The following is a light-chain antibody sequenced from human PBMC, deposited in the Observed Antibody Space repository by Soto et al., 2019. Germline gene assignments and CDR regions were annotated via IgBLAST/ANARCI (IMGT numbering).Light chain of an antibody. J-gene: IGKJ1*01. CDR1: QTISTW. V-gene: IGKV1-5*01. Sequence: DIQLTQSPSFLSASVGDRVTITCRASQTISTWMAWYQQKPGKAPKLLVYDASNLQSGVASRFSGSGSGTEFTLIISGLQPDDSATYYCQQYTNTNNPWMCGQGTKVDIK. CDR3: QQYTNTNNPWM. CDR2: DAS.